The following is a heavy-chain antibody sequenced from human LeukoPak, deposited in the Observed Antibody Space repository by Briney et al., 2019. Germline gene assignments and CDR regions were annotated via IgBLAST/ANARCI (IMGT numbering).Heavy chain of an antibody. CDR3: ARHKPDSGSHFFDY. CDR2: VYILATT. D-gene: IGHD1-26*01. CDR1: GGPISSSSYY. Sequence: PSETLSLTCTVSGGPISSSSYYCGWLRQPPGKGLEWIGSVYILATTYYNPSLKSRVTISVDTSKNQFSLKLSSVTAADTAVYYCARHKPDSGSHFFDYGGQGTLVTVSA. J-gene: IGHJ4*02. V-gene: IGHV4-39*01.